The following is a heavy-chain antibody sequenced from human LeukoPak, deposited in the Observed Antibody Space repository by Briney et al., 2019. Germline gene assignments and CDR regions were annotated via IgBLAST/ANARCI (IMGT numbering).Heavy chain of an antibody. J-gene: IGHJ4*02. V-gene: IGHV3-74*01. CDR3: AREILEPGKTHEY. CDR1: GFTFSAYW. Sequence: PGGSLRLSCAASGFTFSAYWMHWVRQVPGKGLVWVSRINNDGTATFFADSVKGRFTISRGNAKNTLYLQMDSLRAEDTAMYYCAREILEPGKTHEYWGQGTLVTVSS. CDR2: INNDGTAT. D-gene: IGHD1-1*01.